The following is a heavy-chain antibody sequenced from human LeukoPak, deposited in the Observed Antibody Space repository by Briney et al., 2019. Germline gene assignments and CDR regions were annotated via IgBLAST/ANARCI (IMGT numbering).Heavy chain of an antibody. CDR1: GYTFSNYA. J-gene: IGHJ4*02. V-gene: IGHV1-18*01. CDR3: ARDRRPGIAVADCFDY. D-gene: IGHD6-19*01. CDR2: ISPYNGNT. Sequence: ASVKVSCKASGYTFSNYAITWVRQAPGQGLEWMGWISPYNGNTKYAQKLQGRVTMTTDTSTNTAYMELRSLRSDDTAVCYCARDRRPGIAVADCFDYWGQGTLVTVSS.